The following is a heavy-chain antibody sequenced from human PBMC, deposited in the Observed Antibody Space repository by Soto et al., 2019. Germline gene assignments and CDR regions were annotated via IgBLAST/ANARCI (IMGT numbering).Heavy chain of an antibody. D-gene: IGHD1-7*01. J-gene: IGHJ4*02. V-gene: IGHV3-23*01. CDR3: AKDRVGGTFYTPFGF. CDR2: ISGNGGNT. Sequence: GSLRLSCAASGFTFSSYAMSWVHQAPGKGLEWVSVISGNGGNTYYADSVRGRFTISRDNSKNTLSPHLNTLKPEDTAVYHCAKDRVGGTFYTPFGFWGQGTLVTVSS. CDR1: GFTFSSYA.